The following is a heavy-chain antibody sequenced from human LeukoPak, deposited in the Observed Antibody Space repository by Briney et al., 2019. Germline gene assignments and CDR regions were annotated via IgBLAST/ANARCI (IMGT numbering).Heavy chain of an antibody. CDR2: INHSGST. Sequence: PSETLSLTCAVYGGSFSGYYWSWIRQPPGKGLEWIGEINHSGSTNYNPSLKSRVTISVDTSKSQFSLKLSSVTAADTAVYYCARGRGYPESLYYYYYYYMDVWGKGTTVTVSS. D-gene: IGHD6-25*01. CDR3: ARGRGYPESLYYYYYYYMDV. CDR1: GGSFSGYY. J-gene: IGHJ6*03. V-gene: IGHV4-34*01.